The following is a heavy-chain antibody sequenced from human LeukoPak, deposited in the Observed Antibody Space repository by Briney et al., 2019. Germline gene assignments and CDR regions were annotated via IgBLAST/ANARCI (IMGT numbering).Heavy chain of an antibody. Sequence: GGSLRLSCAASGFTFSSYEMNWVRQAPGKGLEWVSYISSSGSTIYYADSVKGRFTISRDNAKNSLYLQMNSLRAEDTAVYYCARARRLLWFGELLKDWGQGTLVTVSS. CDR1: GFTFSSYE. D-gene: IGHD3-10*01. V-gene: IGHV3-48*03. CDR2: ISSSGSTI. J-gene: IGHJ4*02. CDR3: ARARRLLWFGELLKD.